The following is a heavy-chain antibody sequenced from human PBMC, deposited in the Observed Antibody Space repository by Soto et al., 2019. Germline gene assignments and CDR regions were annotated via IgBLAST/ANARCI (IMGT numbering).Heavy chain of an antibody. J-gene: IGHJ4*02. CDR1: GYTFTSYG. CDR2: ISAYNGNT. Sequence: GASVKVSCKASGYTFTSYGISWVRQAPGQGLEWMGWISAYNGNTNYAQKLQGRVTMTTDTSTSTAYMELRSLRSDDTAVYYCARESGRSQQLVDFDYWGQGTLVTVPQ. CDR3: ARESGRSQQLVDFDY. D-gene: IGHD6-13*01. V-gene: IGHV1-18*01.